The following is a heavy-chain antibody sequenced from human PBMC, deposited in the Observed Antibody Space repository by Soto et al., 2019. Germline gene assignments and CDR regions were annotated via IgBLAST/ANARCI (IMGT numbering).Heavy chain of an antibody. Sequence: SVKVSCKASGFTFSTSAVQWVRQARGQRPEWMGWIVGGSGNTNYAQNSQERVIITRDMSTSTVYMELSSLRSDDTAVYFCAARSSGLYAMDVWGQGTTVTVSS. V-gene: IGHV1-58*01. CDR2: IVGGSGNT. J-gene: IGHJ6*02. CDR3: AARSSGLYAMDV. D-gene: IGHD6-19*01. CDR1: GFTFSTSA.